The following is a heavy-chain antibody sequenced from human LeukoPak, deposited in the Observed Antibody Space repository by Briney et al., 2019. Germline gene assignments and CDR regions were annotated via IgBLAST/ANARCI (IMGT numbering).Heavy chain of an antibody. CDR1: GYTFTGYY. CDR3: ARDGLRIRDILTGYYLDYYYYYGMDV. J-gene: IGHJ6*02. CDR2: INPNSGGT. Sequence: ASVKVSCKASGYTFTGYYMHWVRQAPGQGLEWMGWINPNSGGTNYAQKFQGRVTMTRDTSTSTVYMELSSLRSEGTAVYYCARDGLRIRDILTGYYLDYYYYYGMDVWGQGTTVTVSS. V-gene: IGHV1-2*02. D-gene: IGHD3-9*01.